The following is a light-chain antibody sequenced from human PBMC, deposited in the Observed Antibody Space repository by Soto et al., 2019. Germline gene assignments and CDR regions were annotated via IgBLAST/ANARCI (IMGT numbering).Light chain of an antibody. CDR2: GAS. CDR1: QSVSSN. CDR3: QQYNNWPPWT. V-gene: IGKV3D-15*01. Sequence: EIVMTQSPATLSVSPGERATISCRASQSVSSNLAWYQQKPGQAPRLLIYGASTWATGIPARFSGSESGTEFTLTISSLQSEDFAVYYCQQYNNWPPWTFGQGTKVEIK. J-gene: IGKJ1*01.